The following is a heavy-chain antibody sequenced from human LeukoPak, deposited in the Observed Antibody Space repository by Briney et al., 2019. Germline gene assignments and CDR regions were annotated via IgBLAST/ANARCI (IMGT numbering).Heavy chain of an antibody. CDR3: ARGEYYYDSSGYYYDY. J-gene: IGHJ4*02. Sequence: SVKVSCKASGGTSSSYAISWVRQAPGQGLEWMGGIIPIFGTANYAQKFQGRVTITADESTSTAYMELSSLRSEDTAVYYCARGEYYYDSSGYYYDYWGQGTLVTVSS. D-gene: IGHD3-22*01. V-gene: IGHV1-69*13. CDR2: IIPIFGTA. CDR1: GGTSSSYA.